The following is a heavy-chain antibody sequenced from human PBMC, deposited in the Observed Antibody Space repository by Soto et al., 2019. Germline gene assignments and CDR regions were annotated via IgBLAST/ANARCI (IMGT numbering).Heavy chain of an antibody. Sequence: QVQLQQWGAGLLKPSETLSLTCAVYGGSFSGYYWSWIRQPPGKGLEWIGEINHSGSTNYNPSLKSRVTIPVDTSKNQFTLKLSSVTAADTAVYYCARGRRSSSWYRTAIDYWGQGTLVTVSS. CDR1: GGSFSGYY. CDR3: ARGRRSSSWYRTAIDY. V-gene: IGHV4-34*01. D-gene: IGHD6-13*01. J-gene: IGHJ4*02. CDR2: INHSGST.